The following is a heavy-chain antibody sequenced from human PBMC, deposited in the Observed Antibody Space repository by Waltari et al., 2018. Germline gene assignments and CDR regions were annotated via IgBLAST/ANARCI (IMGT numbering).Heavy chain of an antibody. CDR3: AKDRHVAVALGY. Sequence: QVQLVESGGGVVQPGGSLRLSCAASGFTFSSYGMHWVRQAPGKGLEWVAFIRYDGSNKYYADSVKGRFTISRDNSKNTLYLQMNSLRAEDTAVYYCAKDRHVAVALGYWGQGTLVTVSS. CDR1: GFTFSSYG. CDR2: IRYDGSNK. J-gene: IGHJ4*02. V-gene: IGHV3-30*02. D-gene: IGHD6-19*01.